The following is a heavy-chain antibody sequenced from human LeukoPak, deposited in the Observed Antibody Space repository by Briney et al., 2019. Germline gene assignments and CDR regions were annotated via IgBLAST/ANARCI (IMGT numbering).Heavy chain of an antibody. Sequence: SETLSLTCAVYSGSFSGYYWSWIRQPPGKGLEWIGEINHSGSTNYNPSLKSRVTISVDTSKNQFSLKLSSVTAADTAVYYCARPHRFWGQGTLVTVSS. CDR1: SGSFSGYY. V-gene: IGHV4-34*01. J-gene: IGHJ4*02. CDR2: INHSGST. CDR3: ARPHRF.